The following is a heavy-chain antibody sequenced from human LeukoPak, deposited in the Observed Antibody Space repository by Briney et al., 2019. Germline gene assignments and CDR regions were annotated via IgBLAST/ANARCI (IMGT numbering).Heavy chain of an antibody. J-gene: IGHJ6*02. Sequence: AGESLKISCKGSGYSFTSYWIGWVRQMPGKGLEWMGIIYPGDSATRYSPSFQGQVTISADKSISTAYLQWSSLKASDTAMYYCARLIGYCSSTSCYVDGMDVWGQGTTVTASS. CDR2: IYPGDSAT. CDR3: ARLIGYCSSTSCYVDGMDV. V-gene: IGHV5-51*01. CDR1: GYSFTSYW. D-gene: IGHD2-2*01.